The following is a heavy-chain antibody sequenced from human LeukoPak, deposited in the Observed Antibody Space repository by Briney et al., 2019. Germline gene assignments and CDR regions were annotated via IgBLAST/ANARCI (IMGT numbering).Heavy chain of an antibody. CDR3: ARDPRAFGMIAPRTYYFDY. Sequence: AASVKVSCKASGYTFTGYYIHWVRQAPGQGLVWMGWINPNSGGTNYAQKFQGWVTMTRDTSISTAYMELSRLTSDDTAVYYCARDPRAFGMIAPRTYYFDYWGQGTLVTVSS. J-gene: IGHJ4*02. CDR1: GYTFTGYY. D-gene: IGHD6-6*01. CDR2: INPNSGGT. V-gene: IGHV1-2*04.